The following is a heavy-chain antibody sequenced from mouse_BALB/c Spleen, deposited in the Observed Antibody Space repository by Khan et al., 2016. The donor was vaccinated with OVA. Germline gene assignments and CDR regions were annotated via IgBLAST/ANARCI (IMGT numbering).Heavy chain of an antibody. CDR1: GFSLSSYG. J-gene: IGHJ4*01. CDR3: AKWDNSYYAMDY. CDR2: IWGDGST. D-gene: IGHD1-3*01. Sequence: QVQLQQSGPGLVAPSQSLSITCTVSGFSLSSYGVNWVRQPPGKGLEWLGVIWGDGSTNYHSALKSRLNINKDNSKSQVFLKLNSLQTDDTATYFCAKWDNSYYAMDYWGQGTSVTVSS. V-gene: IGHV2-3*01.